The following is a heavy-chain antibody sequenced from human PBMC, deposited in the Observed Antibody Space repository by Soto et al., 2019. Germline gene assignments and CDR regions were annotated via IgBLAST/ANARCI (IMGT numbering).Heavy chain of an antibody. CDR1: GFTFSSYA. D-gene: IGHD4-17*01. J-gene: IGHJ6*02. CDR3: ARASPDDYGDYVPYYYYGMDV. Sequence: GGSLRLSCAASGFTFSSYAMNWVRQAPGKGLEWVAVISYDGSNKYYADSVKGRFTIPSANSKNTLYLHMNSLRAEDTAVYYCARASPDDYGDYVPYYYYGMDVWGQGTTVTVSS. CDR2: ISYDGSNK. V-gene: IGHV3-30-3*01.